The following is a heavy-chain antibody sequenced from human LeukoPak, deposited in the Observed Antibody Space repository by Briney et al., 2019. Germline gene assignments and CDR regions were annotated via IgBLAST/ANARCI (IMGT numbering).Heavy chain of an antibody. CDR2: INPNSGNT. Sequence: GASVKVSCKASGYTFISYEIHWVRQATGQGLEWMGWINPNSGNTRYVQKFQGRVTFTRDTSRGTAYMELNWLRFDDTAVYYCARGSYITSTDYWGQGTQVTVSS. D-gene: IGHD6-6*01. V-gene: IGHV1-8*03. CDR3: ARGSYITSTDY. J-gene: IGHJ4*02. CDR1: GYTFISYE.